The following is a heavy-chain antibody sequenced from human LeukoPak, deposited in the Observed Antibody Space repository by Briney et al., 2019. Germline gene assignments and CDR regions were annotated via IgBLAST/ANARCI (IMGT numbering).Heavy chain of an antibody. Sequence: GASVKVSCKASGGTFSSYAISWVRQAPGQGLEWMGRIIPILGIANYAQKFQGRVTITADKSTSTAYMELSSLRSEDTAVYYCARTQSDDWYFDLLNRDAFDIWGQGTMVTVSS. CDR3: ARTQSDDWYFDLLNRDAFDI. CDR1: GGTFSSYA. V-gene: IGHV1-69*04. J-gene: IGHJ3*02. CDR2: IIPILGIA. D-gene: IGHD3-9*01.